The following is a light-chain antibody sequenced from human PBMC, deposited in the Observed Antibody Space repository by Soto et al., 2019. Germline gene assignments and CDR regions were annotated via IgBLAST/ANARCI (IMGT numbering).Light chain of an antibody. CDR1: QSVSSSY. J-gene: IGKJ4*01. CDR3: QQYGSSPLT. V-gene: IGKV3-20*01. CDR2: DAS. Sequence: EIVLTQSPGTLSLSPGERATLSCRASQSVSSSYLAGYQQKPGQAPRLLIYDASSRATGIPERFSGSGSGTDFTLTIIRLEPEDFAVYYCQQYGSSPLTFGGGTKVEIK.